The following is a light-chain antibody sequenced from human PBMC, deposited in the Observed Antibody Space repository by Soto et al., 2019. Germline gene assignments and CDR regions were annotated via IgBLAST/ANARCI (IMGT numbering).Light chain of an antibody. CDR1: SSDVGGYNY. V-gene: IGLV2-14*03. J-gene: IGLJ1*01. Sequence: QSALTQPASVYGSPGQSITISCTGTSSDVGGYNYVSWYQQQPGKAPKLMIYDVAHRPSGVSNRFSGSKSGNTASLTISGLQAEDEADYYCSSYTSSSTRVFGTGTKLTVL. CDR3: SSYTSSSTRV. CDR2: DVA.